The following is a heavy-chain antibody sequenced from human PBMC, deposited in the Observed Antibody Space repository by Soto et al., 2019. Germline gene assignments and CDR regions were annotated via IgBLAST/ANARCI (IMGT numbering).Heavy chain of an antibody. Sequence: SETLSLTCTVSGGSVSSYYWSWIRQPPGKGLEWIGYIYYSGSTNYNPSLKSRVTISVDTSKNQFSLKLSSVTAADTAVYYCAREGDYYYGMDVWGQGTTVTVSS. J-gene: IGHJ6*02. CDR3: AREGDYYYGMDV. CDR1: GGSVSSYY. V-gene: IGHV4-59*02. CDR2: IYYSGST.